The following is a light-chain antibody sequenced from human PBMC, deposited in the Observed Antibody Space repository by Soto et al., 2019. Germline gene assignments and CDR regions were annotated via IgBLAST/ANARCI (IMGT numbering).Light chain of an antibody. CDR2: GAS. CDR3: QQYNNWPPYT. V-gene: IGKV3-15*01. CDR1: QSVSSN. J-gene: IGKJ2*01. Sequence: DIVMTHSPATLSVSPGERATLSCRASQSVSSNLAWYQQKPGQAPGLLIYGASTRATGIPARFSGSGSGTEFTLTISSLQSEDFAVYYCQQYNNWPPYTFGQGTKVDIK.